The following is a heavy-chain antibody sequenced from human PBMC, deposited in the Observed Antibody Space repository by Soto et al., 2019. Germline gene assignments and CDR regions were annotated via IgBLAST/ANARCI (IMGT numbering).Heavy chain of an antibody. CDR2: IGPNGGT. CDR1: GFTFSGYS. J-gene: IGHJ4*02. V-gene: IGHV3-64D*06. CDR3: VKDLHVVSSSGY. Sequence: PGGSLSLSCSSSGFTFSGYSMHWVRRAPGKGLEYVSAIGPNGGTWYADSVKGRFTISRDNSKSSLYLQMSSLRVEDTAVYYCVKDLHVVSSSGYWGKGALVT. D-gene: IGHD6-6*01.